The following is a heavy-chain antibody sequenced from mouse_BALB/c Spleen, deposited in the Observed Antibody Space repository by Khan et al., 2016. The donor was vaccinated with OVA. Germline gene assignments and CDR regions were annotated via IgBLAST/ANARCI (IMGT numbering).Heavy chain of an antibody. CDR2: IAPANGNT. CDR1: GFNIKDTY. CDR3: ARIIA. Sequence: EVQLKQPGAELVKPGASVKLSCTASGFNIKDTYMHWVKQRPEQGLEWIGRIAPANGNTNYDPKFQGKATITADTSSNTAYLHTSSLPSVATAVYYCARIIAWGQGTTLTVSS. V-gene: IGHV14-3*02. J-gene: IGHJ2*01.